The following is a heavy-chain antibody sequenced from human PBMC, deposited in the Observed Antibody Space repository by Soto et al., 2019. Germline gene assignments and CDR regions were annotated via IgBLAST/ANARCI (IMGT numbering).Heavy chain of an antibody. V-gene: IGHV4-34*01. CDR2: INHSGST. J-gene: IGHJ6*03. CDR1: GGSFSGYY. D-gene: IGHD3-10*01. Sequence: QVQLQQWGAGLLKPSETLSLTCAVYGGSFSGYYWSWIRQPPGKGLEWIGEINHSGSTNYNPSLKRRFTISVDTSTSQFSMKLSSVTAADTAVYYWARGRVVTMVRGVIRYYYYIDVWGKGTTVTVSS. CDR3: ARGRVVTMVRGVIRYYYYIDV.